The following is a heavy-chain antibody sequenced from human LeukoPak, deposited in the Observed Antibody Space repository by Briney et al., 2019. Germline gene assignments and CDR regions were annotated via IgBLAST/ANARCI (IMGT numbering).Heavy chain of an antibody. D-gene: IGHD1-26*01. Sequence: ASVKVSCKASGYTFTGYYMHWVRQAPGQGLEWMGWINPNSGGTNYAQKFQGRVTMTRDTSISTAYMELSRLRSDDTAVYYCARDQGGATHFDYWGQGTLDTVSS. CDR2: INPNSGGT. J-gene: IGHJ4*02. CDR1: GYTFTGYY. V-gene: IGHV1-2*02. CDR3: ARDQGGATHFDY.